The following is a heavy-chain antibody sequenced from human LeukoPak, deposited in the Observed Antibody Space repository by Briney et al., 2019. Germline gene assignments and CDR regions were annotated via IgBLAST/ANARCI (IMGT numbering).Heavy chain of an antibody. V-gene: IGHV4-59*01. CDR1: GASISPYY. J-gene: IGHJ4*02. CDR3: ARGTKTGNTGYDWNY. D-gene: IGHD5-12*01. Sequence: SETLSLTCTVSGASISPYYWSWIRQPPGRGLEWIGYIYYSGDTIYNPSLKSRVTISIDTSTNQLSLKLSSVTAADTAVYYCARGTKTGNTGYDWNYWGQGSLVTVSP. CDR2: IYYSGDT.